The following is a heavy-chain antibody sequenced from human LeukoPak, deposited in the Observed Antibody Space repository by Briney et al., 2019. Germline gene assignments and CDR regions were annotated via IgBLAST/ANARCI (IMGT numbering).Heavy chain of an antibody. J-gene: IGHJ6*03. Sequence: SQTLSLTCTVSGGSISSGSYYWSWIRQPAGKGLEWIGRIYTSGSTNYNPSLKSRVTISVDTSKNQFSLKLSSVTAADTAVYYCARAARYGDYSYYYYYYMDVWGKGTTVTVSS. CDR2: IYTSGST. D-gene: IGHD4-17*01. CDR1: GGSISSGSYY. CDR3: ARAARYGDYSYYYYYYMDV. V-gene: IGHV4-61*02.